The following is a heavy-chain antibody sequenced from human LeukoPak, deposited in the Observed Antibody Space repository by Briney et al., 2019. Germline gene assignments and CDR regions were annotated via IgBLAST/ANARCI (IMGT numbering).Heavy chain of an antibody. CDR3: ASSPSTVWLEKWFDP. CDR2: IYSTGIT. Sequence: PSETLSLTCTVSGDSITSPNYYWCWIRQPPGKGLEWIGNIYSTGITYYNPSLKSRGTISVDTSKNQFSLKLTSMTVADTAVYYCASSPSTVWLEKWFDPWGQGTQVSVSA. J-gene: IGHJ5*02. D-gene: IGHD6-19*01. V-gene: IGHV4-39*01. CDR1: GDSITSPNYY.